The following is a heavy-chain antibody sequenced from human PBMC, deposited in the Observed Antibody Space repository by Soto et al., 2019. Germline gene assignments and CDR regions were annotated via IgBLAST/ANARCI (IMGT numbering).Heavy chain of an antibody. CDR3: ARSYKSGWYYFDY. CDR2: ISYDGNNK. CDR1: GFTFSTYA. V-gene: IGHV3-30-3*01. Sequence: GGSLRLSCAASGFTFSTYAIHWVRQAPGKGLEWAAFISYDGNNKNYADSVKGRFTISRDNSKNTVYLQMNSLTAEDTAVYYCARSYKSGWYYFDYWGQGTLVTVSS. J-gene: IGHJ4*02. D-gene: IGHD6-19*01.